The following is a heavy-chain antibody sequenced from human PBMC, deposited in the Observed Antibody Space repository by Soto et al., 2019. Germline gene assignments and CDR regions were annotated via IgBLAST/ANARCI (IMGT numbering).Heavy chain of an antibody. CDR1: GGSVSSGSYY. Sequence: SETLSLTCTVSGGSVSSGSYYWSWIRQPPGKGLEWIGYIYYSGSTNYNPSLKSRVTISVDTSKNQFSLKLSSVTAADTAVYYCARLIRAPHYYYRMDVWGQGTTVTVSS. CDR2: IYYSGST. J-gene: IGHJ6*02. V-gene: IGHV4-61*01. CDR3: ARLIRAPHYYYRMDV.